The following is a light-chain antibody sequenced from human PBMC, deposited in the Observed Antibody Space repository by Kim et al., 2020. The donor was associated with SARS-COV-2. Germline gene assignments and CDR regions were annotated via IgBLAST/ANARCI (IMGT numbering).Light chain of an antibody. J-gene: IGKJ2*01. CDR1: QIILSSSNNKNY. Sequence: ATINCKSSQIILSSSNNKNYLAWYQQNPGQPPKLLIYWASTRESGVPDRFSGSGSATDFTLSISSLQAEDVAVYYCQQYYSAPYTFGQGTKLEI. V-gene: IGKV4-1*01. CDR3: QQYYSAPYT. CDR2: WAS.